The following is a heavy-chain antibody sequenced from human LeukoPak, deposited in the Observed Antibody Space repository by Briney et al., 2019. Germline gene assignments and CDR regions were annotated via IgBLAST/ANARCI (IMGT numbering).Heavy chain of an antibody. CDR2: IILIRGIA. J-gene: IGHJ4*02. D-gene: IGHD3-22*01. CDR1: GGTFSSYT. Sequence: SVKVSCKAAGGTFSSYTISWLRQAPGQGLEWMGRIILIRGIANYAQKFQGRLTITADKSTSTAYMELSSLRSEDTAVYYCARAAYYYDSSGYYFVYWGEGTLVTVSS. CDR3: ARAAYYYDSSGYYFVY. V-gene: IGHV1-69*02.